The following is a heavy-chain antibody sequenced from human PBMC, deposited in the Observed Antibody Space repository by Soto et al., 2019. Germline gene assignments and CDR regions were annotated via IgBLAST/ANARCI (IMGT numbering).Heavy chain of an antibody. CDR1: GFTFSSYG. D-gene: IGHD3-22*01. CDR3: AKDVYDSSGYYHRVRGMDV. Sequence: QVQLVESGGGGVQPGRSLRLSCAASGFTFSSYGMHWVRQAPGKGLEWVAVISYDGSNKYYADSVKGRFTISRDNSKNTLYLQMNSLRAEDTAVYYCAKDVYDSSGYYHRVRGMDVWGLGTTVTVSS. V-gene: IGHV3-30*18. CDR2: ISYDGSNK. J-gene: IGHJ6*02.